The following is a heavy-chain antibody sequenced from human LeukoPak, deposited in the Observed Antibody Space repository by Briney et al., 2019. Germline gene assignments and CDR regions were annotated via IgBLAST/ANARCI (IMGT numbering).Heavy chain of an antibody. CDR1: GGSISSYY. Sequence: TSETLSLTCTVSGGSISSYYWTWIRQPPGKGLEWLGYIYYLGSTKYNPSLKSRVTISVDTSNNHFSLTLSSVTAADTAVYYCARYHSRSHEGWIDPWGQGALVTVSS. CDR2: IYYLGST. J-gene: IGHJ5*02. V-gene: IGHV4-59*01. CDR3: ARYHSRSHEGWIDP. D-gene: IGHD3-10*01.